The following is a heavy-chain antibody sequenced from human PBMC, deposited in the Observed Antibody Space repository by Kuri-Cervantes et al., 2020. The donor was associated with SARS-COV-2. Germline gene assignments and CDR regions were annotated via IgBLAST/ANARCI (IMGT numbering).Heavy chain of an antibody. CDR1: GFTFSSQW. Sequence: GESLKISCLASGFTFSSQWMFWVRQVPGKGLMWLSHINNDGSSTIYVDSVKGRFTTSRDNAKNSVFLQMNSLRPEDTGVYYCAMTGSYTSYGLGHWGQGTLVTVSS. CDR2: INNDGSST. D-gene: IGHD5-18*01. V-gene: IGHV3-74*01. CDR3: AMTGSYTSYGLGH. J-gene: IGHJ4*02.